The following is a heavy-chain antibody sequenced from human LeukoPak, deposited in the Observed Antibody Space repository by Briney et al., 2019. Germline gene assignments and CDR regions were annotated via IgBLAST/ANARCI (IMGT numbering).Heavy chain of an antibody. CDR1: GFTFSSYW. V-gene: IGHV3-7*01. Sequence: RGGSLRLSSAAAGFTFSSYWMSWVRQAAGKGLEWVANIKQDGSEKYYVDSVKGRFTISRDNGKDSLYLQMNSLRAEDTAVYSCARVGCSGGSCFDYWGQGTLVTVSS. D-gene: IGHD2-15*01. J-gene: IGHJ4*02. CDR2: IKQDGSEK. CDR3: ARVGCSGGSCFDY.